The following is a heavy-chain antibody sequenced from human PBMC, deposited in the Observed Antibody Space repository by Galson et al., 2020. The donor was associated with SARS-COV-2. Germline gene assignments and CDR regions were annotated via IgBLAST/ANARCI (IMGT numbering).Heavy chain of an antibody. CDR3: ARGGAGDSSGYFPLDY. D-gene: IGHD3-22*01. CDR2: IYYSGST. CDR1: GGSISSGGYY. V-gene: IGHV4-31*03. J-gene: IGHJ4*02. Sequence: SETLSLTCTVSGGSISSGGYYWSWIRQHPGKGLEWIGYIYYSGSTYYNPSLKSRVTISVDTSKNQFSLKLSSVTAADTAVYYCARGGAGDSSGYFPLDYWGQGTLVTVSS.